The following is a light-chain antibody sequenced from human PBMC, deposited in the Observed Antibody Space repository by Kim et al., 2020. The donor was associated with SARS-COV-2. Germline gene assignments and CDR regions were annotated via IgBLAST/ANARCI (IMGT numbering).Light chain of an antibody. J-gene: IGKJ4*01. Sequence: DIQMTQSPSSLAASVGDRVTIACRASQSIGTYLNWYQQKPGKAPKLLIYAASSLQSGVPSRFIGSGSGTAFTLTISSLQPEDFATYYCQQSHTTPLLSFGGGTKVDIK. CDR2: AAS. CDR3: QQSHTTPLLS. CDR1: QSIGTY. V-gene: IGKV1-39*01.